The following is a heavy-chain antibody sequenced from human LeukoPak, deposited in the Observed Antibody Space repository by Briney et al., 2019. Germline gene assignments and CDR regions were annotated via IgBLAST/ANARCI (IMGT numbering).Heavy chain of an antibody. Sequence: ASVNVSCKVSGYTLTELSMHWVRQAPGKGLEWMGGFDPEDGETIYAQKFQGRVTMTEDTSTDTAYMELSSLRSEDTAVYYCARLSSHYGDYKVDPWGQGTLVTVSS. CDR2: FDPEDGET. V-gene: IGHV1-24*01. J-gene: IGHJ5*02. CDR3: ARLSSHYGDYKVDP. D-gene: IGHD4-17*01. CDR1: GYTLTELS.